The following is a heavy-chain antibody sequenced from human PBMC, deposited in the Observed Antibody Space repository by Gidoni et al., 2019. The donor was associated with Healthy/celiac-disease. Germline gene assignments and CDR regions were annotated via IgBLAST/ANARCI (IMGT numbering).Heavy chain of an antibody. CDR3: ARAYYYDSSGYYHKVPWYFDL. Sequence: QVTLKGSGPVLVKPTAPLTLTCTVSGFSLSNARMGVSWIRQPPGKALEWLAHIFSNDEKSYSTSLKSRLTISKDTSKSQVVLTMTNMDPVDTATYYCARAYYYDSSGYYHKVPWYFDLWSRGTLVTVSS. CDR1: GFSLSNARMG. J-gene: IGHJ2*01. CDR2: IFSNDEK. D-gene: IGHD3-22*01. V-gene: IGHV2-26*01.